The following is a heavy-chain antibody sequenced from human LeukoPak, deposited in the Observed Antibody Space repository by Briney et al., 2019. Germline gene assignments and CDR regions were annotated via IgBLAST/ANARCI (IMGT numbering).Heavy chain of an antibody. V-gene: IGHV3-7*03. J-gene: IGHJ4*02. CDR1: GFTFSSYW. CDR2: IKQDGSEK. Sequence: GGSLRLSCAASGFTFSSYWMSWVRQAPGKGLEWVANIKQDGSEKYYVDSVKGRFTISRDNAKNSLYLQMNSLRAADTAVYYCAGDVVAGAPFDYWGQGTLVTVSS. CDR3: AGDVVAGAPFDY. D-gene: IGHD3-10*01.